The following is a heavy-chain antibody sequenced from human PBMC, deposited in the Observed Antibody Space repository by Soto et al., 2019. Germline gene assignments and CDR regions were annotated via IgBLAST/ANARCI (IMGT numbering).Heavy chain of an antibody. CDR3: ARAVSGSHLHS. CDR1: GGSITTGGHF. J-gene: IGHJ4*02. V-gene: IGHV4-31*03. Sequence: QVQLQESGPGLVKPSETLSLTCTVSGGSITTGGHFWSWIRQYPGKGLEWIGYIYYSGTTHYNPSLKSRVTISIDTSRKQFSLNLRSVTAADTAVYLCARAVSGSHLHSWGPGTLVTVSS. CDR2: IYYSGTT. D-gene: IGHD1-26*01.